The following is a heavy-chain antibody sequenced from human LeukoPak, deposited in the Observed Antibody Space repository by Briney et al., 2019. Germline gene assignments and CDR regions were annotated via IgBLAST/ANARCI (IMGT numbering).Heavy chain of an antibody. CDR2: TYYRSKWYN. D-gene: IGHD3-22*01. Sequence: SQTLSLTCAISGDSVSSSNAAWNWIRQSPSRGLEWLGRTYYRSKWYNNYAVSLKSRIIINPDTSKNQFTLHLNSVTPEDTAVYYCVGASYDSSGYFNFGYWGQGTLVTVSS. V-gene: IGHV6-1*01. CDR1: GDSVSSSNAA. CDR3: VGASYDSSGYFNFGY. J-gene: IGHJ4*02.